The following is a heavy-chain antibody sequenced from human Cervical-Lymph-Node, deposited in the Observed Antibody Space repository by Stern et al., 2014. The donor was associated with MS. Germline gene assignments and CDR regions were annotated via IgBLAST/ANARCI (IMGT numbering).Heavy chain of an antibody. CDR2: IYPGDSDT. Sequence: EVQLVESGAEVKKPGESLKISCKGSGYSFTSYWIGWGRQMPGKGLEGMGIIYPGDSDTRYSPSFQGQVTISADNSITTAFLPWSSLKASDTAMYYCARRIAVAGTLDYWGQGTLVTVSS. J-gene: IGHJ4*02. V-gene: IGHV5-51*01. D-gene: IGHD6-19*01. CDR1: GYSFTSYW. CDR3: ARRIAVAGTLDY.